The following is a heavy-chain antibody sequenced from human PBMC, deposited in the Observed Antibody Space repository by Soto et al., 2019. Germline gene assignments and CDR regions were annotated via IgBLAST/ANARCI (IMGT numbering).Heavy chain of an antibody. Sequence: QVQLVESGGGLGKPGGSLRLSCAASGFTFSDFYMTWIRQAPGKGLEWIAYIGSGGSPIYYADSVKGRFTISWDNSKKSLYLQMNSLRADDTAMYFCARDEYISAYWGQGTLVTVSS. V-gene: IGHV3-11*01. CDR1: GFTFSDFY. D-gene: IGHD6-19*01. CDR3: ARDEYISAY. J-gene: IGHJ4*02. CDR2: IGSGGSPI.